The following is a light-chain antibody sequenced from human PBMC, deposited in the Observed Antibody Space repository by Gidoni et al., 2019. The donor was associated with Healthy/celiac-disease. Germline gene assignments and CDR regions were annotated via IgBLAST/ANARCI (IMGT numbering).Light chain of an antibody. CDR2: YAS. CDR1: QANRNY. Sequence: DIQMTQSPSSLSASVGDRVTITCQASQANRNYLNWYTQKQGKAPKLLSYYASNLETGVPSRFSGSGSGTDFTFTISSLQPEDIATYYCQQYDNLLTFGGGTKVEIK. CDR3: QQYDNLLT. J-gene: IGKJ4*01. V-gene: IGKV1-33*01.